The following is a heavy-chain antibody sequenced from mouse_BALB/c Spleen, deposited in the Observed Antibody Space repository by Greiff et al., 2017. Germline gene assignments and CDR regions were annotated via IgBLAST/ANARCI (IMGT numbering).Heavy chain of an antibody. CDR2: INPYNGAT. Sequence: EVQLQQSGPELVKPGASVKISCKASGYSFTGYYMHWVKQSHVKSLEWIGRINPYNGATSYNQNFKDKASLTVDKSSSTAYMELHSLTSEDSAVYYCARWLLRAYWGQGTLVTVSA. J-gene: IGHJ3*01. CDR3: ARWLLRAY. D-gene: IGHD2-3*01. V-gene: IGHV1-26*01. CDR1: GYSFTGYY.